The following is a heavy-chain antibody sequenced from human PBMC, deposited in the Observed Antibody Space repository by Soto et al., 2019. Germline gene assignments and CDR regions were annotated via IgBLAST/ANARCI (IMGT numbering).Heavy chain of an antibody. Sequence: SETLSLTCAVYGGSFSGYYWSWIRQPPGRGLEWIGEINQSGSTNYNPSLKSRVTISVDTSKNQFSLKLSSVTAADTAVHYCARTYSSSWSPFEYWGQGTLVTVSS. V-gene: IGHV4-34*01. CDR2: INQSGST. D-gene: IGHD6-13*01. CDR3: ARTYSSSWSPFEY. CDR1: GGSFSGYY. J-gene: IGHJ4*02.